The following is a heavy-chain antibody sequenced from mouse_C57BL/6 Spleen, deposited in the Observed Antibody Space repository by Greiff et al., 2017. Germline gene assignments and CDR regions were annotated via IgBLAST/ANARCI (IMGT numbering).Heavy chain of an antibody. V-gene: IGHV5-4*01. J-gene: IGHJ3*01. CDR2: ISDGGSYT. Sequence: EVQVVESGGGLVKPGGSLKLSCAASGFTFSSYAMSWVRQTPAKRLEWVATISDGGSYTYYQDNVKGRFTISRDNAKNNLYLQMSHLKSEDTAMYYCARDYDGYLAWFAYWGQGTLVTVSA. D-gene: IGHD2-3*01. CDR3: ARDYDGYLAWFAY. CDR1: GFTFSSYA.